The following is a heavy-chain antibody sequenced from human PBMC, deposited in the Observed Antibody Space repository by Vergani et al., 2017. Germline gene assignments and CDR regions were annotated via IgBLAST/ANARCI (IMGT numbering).Heavy chain of an antibody. CDR2: IIPMFGTS. CDR3: ARKSSSSWFSYNYLDP. Sequence: QVQLVQSGAEVKKPGSSVKVSCRASGHTFSTYAINWVRQAPGQGLEWMGRIIPMFGTSNSAQKFQGRVTITADESTTTAYMELSRLSSEDTAVYYCARKSSSSWFSYNYLDPWGQGTLVTVSS. CDR1: GHTFSTYA. D-gene: IGHD6-13*01. V-gene: IGHV1-69*13. J-gene: IGHJ5*02.